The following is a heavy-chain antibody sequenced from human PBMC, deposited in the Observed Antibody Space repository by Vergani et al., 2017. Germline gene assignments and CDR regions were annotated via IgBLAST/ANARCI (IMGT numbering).Heavy chain of an antibody. Sequence: QVQLVQSGAEVKKPGASVKVSCKASGGTFSSYAISWVRQAPGQGLEWMGRIIPILGLANYAQKFQGRVTITADKSTRTVDMELSSLRSEDTAVYYCAGGTVGVVFGPQFDYWGQGTLVTVSS. CDR2: IIPILGLA. D-gene: IGHD3-3*01. V-gene: IGHV1-69*04. CDR3: AGGTVGVVFGPQFDY. CDR1: GGTFSSYA. J-gene: IGHJ4*02.